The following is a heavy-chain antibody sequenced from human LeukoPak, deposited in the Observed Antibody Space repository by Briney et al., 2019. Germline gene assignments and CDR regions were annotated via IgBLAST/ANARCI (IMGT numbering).Heavy chain of an antibody. D-gene: IGHD1-7*01. CDR2: ISTSSSYI. V-gene: IGHV3-21*01. CDR3: ARDRDWNSGFDY. CDR1: GFTLSTYN. Sequence: GGSLRLSCAASGFTLSTYNMKWVRQAPRKGLEWVSSISTSSSYIYYADSVKGRFTISRDNARNSLYLQMNSLRAEDTAVYYCARDRDWNSGFDYWGQGTLVSVSS. J-gene: IGHJ4*02.